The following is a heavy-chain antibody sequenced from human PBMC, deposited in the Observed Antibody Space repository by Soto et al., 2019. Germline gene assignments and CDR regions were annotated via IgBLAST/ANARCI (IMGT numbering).Heavy chain of an antibody. Sequence: ASEPLSLTCAVSGGSISSSNWWSWVRQPPGKGLEWIGEIYHSGSTNYNPSLKSRVTISVDKSKNQCCLKLSSVTAADTAVYYCASPSSGYSSSGPIYYHYYGMEGWGQGTTVTV. J-gene: IGHJ6*02. CDR2: IYHSGST. CDR3: ASPSSGYSSSGPIYYHYYGMEG. CDR1: GGSISSSNW. V-gene: IGHV4-4*02. D-gene: IGHD6-13*01.